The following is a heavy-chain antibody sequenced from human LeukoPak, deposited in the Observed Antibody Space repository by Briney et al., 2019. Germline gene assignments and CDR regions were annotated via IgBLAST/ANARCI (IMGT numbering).Heavy chain of an antibody. CDR2: IVVGSGNT. J-gene: IGHJ4*02. D-gene: IGHD3-22*01. CDR1: GFTFTSSA. CDR3: AATYYYDSSGYYPFDY. V-gene: IGHV1-58*02. Sequence: GASVKVSCKASGFTFTSSAMQWVRQARGQRLEWIGWIVVGSGNTNYAQKFQERVTITRDMSTSTAYMELSSLRSEDTAVYYCAATYYYDSSGYYPFDYWGQGTLVTVSS.